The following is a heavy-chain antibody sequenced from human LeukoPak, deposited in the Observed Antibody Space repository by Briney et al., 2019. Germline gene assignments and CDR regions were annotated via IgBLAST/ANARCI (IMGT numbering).Heavy chain of an antibody. CDR2: ISADGGST. CDR1: GLNFDDSA. V-gene: IGHV3-43*02. CDR3: AKESGKFDY. J-gene: IGHJ4*02. Sequence: GGSLRLSCVASGLNFDDSAMHWVRQAPGKGLEWVSLISADGGSTFSADSVKGRFSISRDNSKNSLYLQTNSLRSEDTAMYYCAKESGKFDYWGQGTLVAVSS.